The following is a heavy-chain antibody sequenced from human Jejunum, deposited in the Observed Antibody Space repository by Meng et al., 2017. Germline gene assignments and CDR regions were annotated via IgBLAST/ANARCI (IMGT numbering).Heavy chain of an antibody. Sequence: QVQLQQWCAGLLNPSETLSLTCAVYGGSISGYFWSWIRQAPGEGLEWVGEFTRGGTTNYNPSLKSRVTISADTSKNQFSLTLSSVSAADTAVYYCARHEVDLDNWGQGTLVTVSS. CDR2: FTRGGTT. D-gene: IGHD3/OR15-3a*01. J-gene: IGHJ4*02. V-gene: IGHV4-34*02. CDR1: GGSISGYF. CDR3: ARHEVDLDN.